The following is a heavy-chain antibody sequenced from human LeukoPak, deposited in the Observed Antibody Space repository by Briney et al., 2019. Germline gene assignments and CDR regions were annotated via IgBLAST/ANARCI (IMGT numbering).Heavy chain of an antibody. V-gene: IGHV4-4*07. D-gene: IGHD3-10*01. CDR3: ARSTSFRGVIIEPFDY. Sequence: SETLSLTCTVSGGSISSYYWSWIRQPARKGLEWIGRIYTSGSTNYNPSLKSRVTMSVDTSKNQFSLKLSSVTAADTAVYYCARSTSFRGVIIEPFDYWGQGTLVTVSS. CDR2: IYTSGST. J-gene: IGHJ4*02. CDR1: GGSISSYY.